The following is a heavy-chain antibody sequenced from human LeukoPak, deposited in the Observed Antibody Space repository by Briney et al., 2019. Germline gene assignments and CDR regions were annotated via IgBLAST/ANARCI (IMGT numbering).Heavy chain of an antibody. V-gene: IGHV1-18*01. CDR3: ARGSPPRRNYDSRGYYSYYFDY. D-gene: IGHD3-22*01. CDR2: ISAYNGNT. Sequence: GASVKVSCKASGYTFTSYGISWVRQAPGQGLEWMGWISAYNGNTNYAQKLQGRVTMTTDTSTSTAYMELRSLRSDDTAVYYCARGSPPRRNYDSRGYYSYYFDYWGQGTLVTASS. CDR1: GYTFTSYG. J-gene: IGHJ4*02.